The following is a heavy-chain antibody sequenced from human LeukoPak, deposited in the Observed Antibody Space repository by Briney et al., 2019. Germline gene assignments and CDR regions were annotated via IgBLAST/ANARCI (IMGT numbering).Heavy chain of an antibody. CDR3: ARHRVLRYFDFDY. Sequence: PSETLSLTCTVSGGSISSSTYFWGWIRQPPGKGLEWIGTIYYSGTTNYNPSLKSRVTISVDTSKNQFSLKLSSVTAADTAVYYCARHRVLRYFDFDYWGQGTLVTVSS. J-gene: IGHJ4*02. V-gene: IGHV4-39*07. D-gene: IGHD3-9*01. CDR1: GGSISSSTYF. CDR2: IYYSGTT.